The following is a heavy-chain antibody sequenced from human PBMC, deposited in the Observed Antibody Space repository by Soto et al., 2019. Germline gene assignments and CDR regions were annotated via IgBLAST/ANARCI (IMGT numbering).Heavy chain of an antibody. J-gene: IGHJ4*02. CDR3: ARVISMDLLLHTAPGY. V-gene: IGHV3-48*02. D-gene: IGHD5-18*01. CDR1: GFTFSSYS. Sequence: PGGSMRLSCAASGFTFSSYSMNWVRQAPGKGLEWISYISSSSTIYYADSVKGRFTISRDNAKNSLYLQMNSLRDEDTAVYYCARVISMDLLLHTAPGYWGQGTLVT. CDR2: ISSSSTI.